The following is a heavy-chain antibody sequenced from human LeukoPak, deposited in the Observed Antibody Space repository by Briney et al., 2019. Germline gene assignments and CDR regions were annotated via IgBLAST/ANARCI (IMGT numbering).Heavy chain of an antibody. D-gene: IGHD6-13*01. CDR2: IIPIFGTA. Sequence: SVKVSCKASGGTFSSYAISWVRQAPRQGLEWMGGIIPIFGTANYAQKFQGRVTITADESTSTAYMELSSLRSEDTAVYYCARGIWQQPPFNYYYYGMDVWGQGTTVTVSS. V-gene: IGHV1-69*13. CDR1: GGTFSSYA. J-gene: IGHJ6*02. CDR3: ARGIWQQPPFNYYYYGMDV.